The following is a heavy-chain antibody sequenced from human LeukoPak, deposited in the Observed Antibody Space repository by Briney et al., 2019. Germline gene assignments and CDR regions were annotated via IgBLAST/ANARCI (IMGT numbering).Heavy chain of an antibody. D-gene: IGHD3-22*01. CDR2: INHSGST. J-gene: IGHJ2*01. CDR1: GGSFSGYY. CDR3: ARGYYYDSSWYFDL. Sequence: PSETLSLPCAVYGGSFSGYYWSWIRQPPGKGLEWIGEINHSGSTNYNPSLKSRVTISVDTSKNQFSLKLSSVTAADTAVYYCARGYYYDSSWYFDLWGRGTLVTVSS. V-gene: IGHV4-34*01.